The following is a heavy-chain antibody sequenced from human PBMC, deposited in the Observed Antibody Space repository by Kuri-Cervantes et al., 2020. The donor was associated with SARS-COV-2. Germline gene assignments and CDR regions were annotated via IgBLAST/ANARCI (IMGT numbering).Heavy chain of an antibody. CDR3: ALRYCSSTSCRDQGYFQH. Sequence: GGSLRLSCAASGFTFSSYAMSWVRQAPGKGLEWVSAISGSGGSTYYADSVRGRFTISRDNSKNTLYLQMNSLRAEDTAVYYCALRYCSSTSCRDQGYFQHWGQGILVTVSS. D-gene: IGHD2-2*01. CDR1: GFTFSSYA. CDR2: ISGSGGST. V-gene: IGHV3-23*01. J-gene: IGHJ1*01.